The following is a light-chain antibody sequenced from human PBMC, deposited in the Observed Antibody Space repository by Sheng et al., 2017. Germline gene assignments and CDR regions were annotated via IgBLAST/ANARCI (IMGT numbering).Light chain of an antibody. J-gene: IGKJ1*01. CDR3: QQYNSFSPWT. V-gene: IGKV1-5*03. Sequence: DIQLTQSPSTLSASVGDRVTFTCRASQNVSSWVAWFQQRPGQAPKLLILRSSNLESGVPSRFTGSGSGTEFSLTITSLQPDDFATYYCQQYNSFSPWTFGQGTKV. CDR1: QNVSSW. CDR2: RSS.